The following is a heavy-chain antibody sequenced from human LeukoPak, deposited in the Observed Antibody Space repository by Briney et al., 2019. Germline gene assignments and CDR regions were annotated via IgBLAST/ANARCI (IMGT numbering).Heavy chain of an antibody. CDR2: ISAGSTV. CDR1: GFNFGIYS. V-gene: IGHV3-48*01. J-gene: IGHJ4*02. Sequence: AGGSLRLSCAASGFNFGIYSLNWVRQAPGKGLEWLSYISAGSTVYYADSVKSRFTISRDNANNLLYLQMNSLRAEDTAVYYCARDLFGTYDSDYWGQGILVTVSS. CDR3: ARDLFGTYDSDY. D-gene: IGHD5-12*01.